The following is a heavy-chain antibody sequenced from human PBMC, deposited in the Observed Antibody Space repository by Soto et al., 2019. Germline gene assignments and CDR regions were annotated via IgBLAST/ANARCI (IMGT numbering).Heavy chain of an antibody. CDR2: IRAYKGNT. V-gene: IGHV1-18*01. CDR1: GYTFTSSG. D-gene: IGHD3-16*01. J-gene: IGHJ6*02. CDR3: ARVEFWGLDDLYGMDV. Sequence: QVKLVQSGAEVKKPGASVKVSCKASGYTFTSSGISWERQAAGQGREWMGWIRAYKGNTNYAQKLQGRVTMTTDTSTSTAYMELRGLRSDDTAVYYCARVEFWGLDDLYGMDVWGQGTTVTVSS.